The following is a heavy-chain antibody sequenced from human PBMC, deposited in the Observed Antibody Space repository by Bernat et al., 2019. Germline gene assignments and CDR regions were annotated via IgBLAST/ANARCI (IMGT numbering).Heavy chain of an antibody. CDR2: IKQDGSEK. CDR1: GFTFSSYW. V-gene: IGHV3-7*03. CDR3: ARDLACVEYSSSDRYFDY. Sequence: EVQLVESGGGLVQPGGSLRLSCAASGFTFSSYWMSWVRQAPGKGLEWVANIKQDGSEKYYVDSVKGRFTISRDNAKNSLYLQMNSLRAEDTAVYYCARDLACVEYSSSDRYFDYWGQGTLVTVSS. D-gene: IGHD6-6*01. J-gene: IGHJ4*02.